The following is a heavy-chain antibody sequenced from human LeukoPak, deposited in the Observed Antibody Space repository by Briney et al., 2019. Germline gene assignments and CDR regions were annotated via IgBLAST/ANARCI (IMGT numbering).Heavy chain of an antibody. CDR3: ARQEELASYGMDV. V-gene: IGHV5-51*01. CDR2: IYPGDSDT. CDR1: GYSFTSYW. J-gene: IGHJ6*04. Sequence: GESLKISGKGSGYSFTSYWIGWVRQMPGKGLEGMGIIYPGDSDTSYSPSFQGQVTISAAKSLSTAYLQWSSLKASDTAMYYCARQEELASYGMDVWGKGTTVTVSS. D-gene: IGHD3-10*01.